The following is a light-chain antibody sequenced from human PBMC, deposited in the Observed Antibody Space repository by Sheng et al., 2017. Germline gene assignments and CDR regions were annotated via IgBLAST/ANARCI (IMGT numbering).Light chain of an antibody. CDR2: AAS. J-gene: IGKJ3*01. Sequence: DIQMTQSPSSLSASVGDRVTITCRASQNISNNLNWYQQKPGKAPKLLIYAASSLQSGVPSRFSGSGSGTDFTLTTSSLQPEDFATYFCQQSYSTPFTFGPGPKWISN. CDR3: QQSYSTPFT. CDR1: QNISNN. V-gene: IGKV1-39*01.